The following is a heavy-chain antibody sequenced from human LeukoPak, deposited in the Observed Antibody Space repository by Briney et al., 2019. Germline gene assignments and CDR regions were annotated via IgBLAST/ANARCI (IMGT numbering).Heavy chain of an antibody. J-gene: IGHJ3*02. CDR2: ISAYNGIT. V-gene: IGHV1-18*01. CDR1: GYTFISYG. CDR3: ATRAVLRFLEWLPGDDAFDI. Sequence: ASVKVSCKASGYTFISYGISWVRQARGQGLECMGWISAYNGITNYAQKLQGRVTMTTDTSTSTAYMELRSLRSDDTAVYYCATRAVLRFLEWLPGDDAFDIWGQGTMVTVSS. D-gene: IGHD3-3*01.